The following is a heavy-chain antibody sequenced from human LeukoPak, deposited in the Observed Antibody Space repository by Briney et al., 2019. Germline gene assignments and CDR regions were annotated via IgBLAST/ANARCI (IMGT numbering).Heavy chain of an antibody. Sequence: SETLSLTCAVSGGSISTFYWSWIRQPAGKGLEWIGRMSTSGNTDYNPSLKSRVTMSLDTSKKQFSLKLRSVTAADTAMYYCASDSFYDSGGYFYYWGQGTLVTVSS. D-gene: IGHD3-22*01. CDR2: MSTSGNT. J-gene: IGHJ4*02. CDR1: GGSISTFY. CDR3: ASDSFYDSGGYFYY. V-gene: IGHV4-4*07.